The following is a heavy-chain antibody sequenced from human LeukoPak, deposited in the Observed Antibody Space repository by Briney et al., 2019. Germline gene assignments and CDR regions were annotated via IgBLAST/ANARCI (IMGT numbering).Heavy chain of an antibody. J-gene: IGHJ4*02. CDR1: GYDVSINY. D-gene: IGHD6-13*01. CDR2: MYSGGDT. Sequence: GGSLRLSCAASGYDVSINYMSWVRQVPRKWLEWVSVMYSGGDTDYADAVRGRFTISRDNSKNILYLHISSLRAEDTAVYYCATIAPAGISTVYWGRGTLVIVSS. V-gene: IGHV3-66*01. CDR3: ATIAPAGISTVY.